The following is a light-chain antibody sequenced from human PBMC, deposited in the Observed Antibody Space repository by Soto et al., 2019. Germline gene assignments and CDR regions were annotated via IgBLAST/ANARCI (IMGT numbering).Light chain of an antibody. CDR3: SAYTSTSIFV. CDR2: EVS. J-gene: IGLJ3*02. V-gene: IGLV2-14*01. Sequence: QSALTQPASVSGSPGPSITISCTATNIDVGCYSYVSWYQVHPGKAPQVIMYEVSKRPSGVSHRFSGSKSANAASLTISGLQAEDEGDYFCSAYTSTSIFVVGGGTKVTVL. CDR1: NIDVGCYSY.